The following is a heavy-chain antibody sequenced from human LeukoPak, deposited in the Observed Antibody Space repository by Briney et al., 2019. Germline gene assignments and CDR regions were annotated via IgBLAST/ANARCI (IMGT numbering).Heavy chain of an antibody. V-gene: IGHV4-59*01. CDR2: IYYSGST. D-gene: IGHD3-3*01. J-gene: IGHJ5*02. Sequence: PSETLFLTCTVSGYSISSYYWSWIRQPPGKGLEWIGYIYYSGSTNYNPSLKSRVTISVDTSKNQFSLKLSSVTAADTAVYYCARGEGIYDFWSGYDIDQFDPWGQGTLVTVSS. CDR1: GYSISSYY. CDR3: ARGEGIYDFWSGYDIDQFDP.